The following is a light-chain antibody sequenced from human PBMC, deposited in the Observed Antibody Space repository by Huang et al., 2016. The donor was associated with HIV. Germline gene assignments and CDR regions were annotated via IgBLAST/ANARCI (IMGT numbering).Light chain of an antibody. J-gene: IGKJ4*01. V-gene: IGKV3-11*01. CDR3: QQRGAWPLT. Sequence: DIVLTQSPATLSLSPGQRATLSCRASQNINNYLVWYQQKPGQAPRLLIYDSFNRATGIPARFSGSGSGKDFTLTINTLEPEDFAVYYCQQRGAWPLTFGGGTKVEIK. CDR1: QNINNY. CDR2: DSF.